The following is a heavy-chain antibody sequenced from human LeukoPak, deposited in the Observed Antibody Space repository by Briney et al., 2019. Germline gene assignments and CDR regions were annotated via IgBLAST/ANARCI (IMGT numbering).Heavy chain of an antibody. CDR3: ARLFRVVVPAANTHFDY. D-gene: IGHD2-2*01. V-gene: IGHV3-30*04. CDR2: ISYDGNNK. J-gene: IGHJ4*02. Sequence: GGSLRPSCAASGFTFSSYAMHWVRQAAGKGLEWVAVISYDGNNKYCADSVKGRFTISRDNSKNTLYLQMNSLRAEDTAVYYCARLFRVVVPAANTHFDYWGQGTLVTVSS. CDR1: GFTFSSYA.